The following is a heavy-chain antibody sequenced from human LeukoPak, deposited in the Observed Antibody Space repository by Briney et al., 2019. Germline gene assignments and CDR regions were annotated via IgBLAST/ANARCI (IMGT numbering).Heavy chain of an antibody. D-gene: IGHD4-17*01. CDR2: INPNSGGT. CDR1: GYTFTGHY. V-gene: IGHV1-2*02. Sequence: ASVKVSCKASGYTFTGHYMHWVRQAPGQGLEWVGWINPNSGGTYYAQRFQGRVTRTRDTSISTAYMEPSWLRSDDTAVYYCARQNGPHYALDYWGQGTLVTGSS. CDR3: ARQNGPHYALDY. J-gene: IGHJ4*02.